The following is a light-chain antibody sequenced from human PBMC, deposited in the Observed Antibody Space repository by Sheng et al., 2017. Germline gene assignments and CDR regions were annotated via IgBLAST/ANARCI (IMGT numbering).Light chain of an antibody. Sequence: DIQMTQSPSTLSASVGDRVTITCRASQSVSNWLAWYQQKPGKAPKLLIYKASSLESGVPSRFSGGGSGTEFTLTISSLQPDDFATYFCQHYNGYPWTFGQGTRVEIK. J-gene: IGKJ1*01. CDR1: QSVSNW. CDR2: KAS. CDR3: QHYNGYPWT. V-gene: IGKV1-5*03.